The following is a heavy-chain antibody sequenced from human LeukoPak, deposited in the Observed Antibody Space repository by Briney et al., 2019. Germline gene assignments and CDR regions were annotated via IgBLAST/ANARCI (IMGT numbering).Heavy chain of an antibody. CDR1: EFSVGSNY. CDR2: IYSGGST. J-gene: IGHJ4*02. V-gene: IGHV3-66*01. D-gene: IGHD6-13*01. CDR3: AKDPTYSSSWYGYYFDY. Sequence: TGGSLRLSCAASEFSVGSNYMTWVRQAPGKGLEWVSLIYSGGSTYYADSVKGRFTISRDNSKNTLYLQMNSLRAEDTAVYYCAKDPTYSSSWYGYYFDYWGQGTLVTVSS.